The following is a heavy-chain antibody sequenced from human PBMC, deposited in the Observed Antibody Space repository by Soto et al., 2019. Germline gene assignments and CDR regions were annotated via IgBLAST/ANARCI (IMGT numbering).Heavy chain of an antibody. CDR1: VFTFSSYA. V-gene: IGHV3-23*01. CDR3: AKDYLWAEDGRFEP. J-gene: IGHJ5*02. Sequence: HPGGSLRLSCASSVFTFSSYAMSCVRHSPGKGLEWVSAISGSGGSTYYADSVKGRFTISRDNSKNTLYLQMNSLRAEDTAVYYCAKDYLWAEDGRFEPWCQGTLVTVSS. D-gene: IGHD3-16*01. CDR2: ISGSGGST.